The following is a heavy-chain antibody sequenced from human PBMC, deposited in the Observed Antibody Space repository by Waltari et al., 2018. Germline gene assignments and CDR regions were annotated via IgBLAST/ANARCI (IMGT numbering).Heavy chain of an antibody. CDR2: INHSGST. CDR3: ARGSKIEYSSSSSFDY. D-gene: IGHD6-6*01. CDR1: GGSFRGYY. V-gene: IGHV4-34*01. J-gene: IGHJ4*02. Sequence: QVQLQQWGAGLLKPSDTLSLTCAVYGGSFRGYYWSWIRQPPGKGLEWIGEINHSGSTNYNPSLKSRVTISVDTSKNQFSLKLSSVTAADTAVYYCARGSKIEYSSSSSFDYWGQGTLVTVSS.